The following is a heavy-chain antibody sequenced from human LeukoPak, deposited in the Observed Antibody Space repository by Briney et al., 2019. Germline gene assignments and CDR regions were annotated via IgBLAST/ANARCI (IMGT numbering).Heavy chain of an antibody. CDR1: GYTLSDLS. D-gene: IGHD4-17*01. CDR3: ATRHPHYGDYVEDY. V-gene: IGHV1-24*01. CDR2: FDPEDGET. J-gene: IGHJ4*02. Sequence: GASVKVSCKVSGYTLSDLSMQWVRQAPGKVLEWMEGFDPEDGETIYAQKFQDRVTMTEDTSTDTAYMELSSLRSEDTAVYYCATRHPHYGDYVEDYWGQGTVVTVSS.